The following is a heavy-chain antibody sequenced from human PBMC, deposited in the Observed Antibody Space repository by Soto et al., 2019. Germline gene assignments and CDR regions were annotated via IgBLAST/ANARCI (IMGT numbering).Heavy chain of an antibody. J-gene: IGHJ4*02. CDR3: AKRFPYGSTWLWDS. D-gene: IGHD6-13*01. CDR2: ISGSGGST. Sequence: EVQLLESGGGLVQPGGSLRLSCAASGITFSSYAMSWVRQAPGKGLEWVSGISGSGGSTNYGDSVKGRFIISRDNSKNTLYLQMNSLRAEDTAVYYCAKRFPYGSTWLWDSWGQGILVTVSS. CDR1: GITFSSYA. V-gene: IGHV3-23*01.